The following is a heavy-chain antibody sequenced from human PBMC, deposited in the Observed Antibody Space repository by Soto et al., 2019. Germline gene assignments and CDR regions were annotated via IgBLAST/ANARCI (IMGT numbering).Heavy chain of an antibody. J-gene: IGHJ2*01. CDR2: ISRTGGST. CDR3: AKGGGPPGSRDWYFDL. D-gene: IGHD2-15*01. CDR1: GFTFNSYA. V-gene: IGHV3-23*01. Sequence: EVQLLESGGGFIQPGGSLRLSCAASGFTFNSYAMSWVRQAPGKGLKWVSGISRTGGSTYYADSVKGRFTISRDNSKNTLYLEMNSLTAEDTAVYYCAKGGGPPGSRDWYFDLWGRGTLVTVSS.